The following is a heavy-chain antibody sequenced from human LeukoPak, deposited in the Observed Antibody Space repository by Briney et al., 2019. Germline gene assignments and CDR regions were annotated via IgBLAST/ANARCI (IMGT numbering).Heavy chain of an antibody. Sequence: QSGGSLRLSCAASGFTFSTYSMNWVRQAPGKGLEWVSYISSSISTVYYADSVKGRFTISRDNAKNSLYLQMNNLRAEDTAVYYCARHQVGLGSSFASWGQGTLVTVSS. V-gene: IGHV3-48*01. CDR3: ARHQVGLGSSFAS. J-gene: IGHJ4*02. CDR2: ISSSISTV. CDR1: GFTFSTYS. D-gene: IGHD7-27*01.